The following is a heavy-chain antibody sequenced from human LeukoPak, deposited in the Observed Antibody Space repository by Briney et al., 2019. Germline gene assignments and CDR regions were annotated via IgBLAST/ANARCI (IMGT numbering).Heavy chain of an antibody. CDR2: ISYDGSNK. Sequence: GGSLRLSCAASGFTFSSYAMHWVRQAPGEGLEWVAVISYDGSNKYYADSVKGRFTISRDNSKNTLYLQMNSLRAEDTAVYYCAKVAPTGGPVEADIWGQGTMVTVSS. CDR1: GFTFSSYA. J-gene: IGHJ3*02. CDR3: AKVAPTGGPVEADI. D-gene: IGHD4-17*01. V-gene: IGHV3-30-3*01.